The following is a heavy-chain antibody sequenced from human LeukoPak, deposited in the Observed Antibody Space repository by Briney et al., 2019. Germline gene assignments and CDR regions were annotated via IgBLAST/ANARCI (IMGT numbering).Heavy chain of an antibody. CDR1: GYTFTSYD. CDR2: VNPNSGNT. Sequence: GASVKVSCKASGYTFTSYDINWVRQATGQGLEWMGWVNPNSGNTGYAQKFQGRVTMTRNTSISTAYMELSSLRSEDTAVYYCARGGGYSYGFYYYYGMDVWGQGTTVTVSS. CDR3: ARGGGYSYGFYYYYGMDV. J-gene: IGHJ6*02. D-gene: IGHD5-18*01. V-gene: IGHV1-8*01.